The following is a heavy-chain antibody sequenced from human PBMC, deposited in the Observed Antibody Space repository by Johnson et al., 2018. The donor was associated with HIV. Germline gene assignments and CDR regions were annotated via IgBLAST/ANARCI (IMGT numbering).Heavy chain of an antibody. CDR3: ARASFIGIAAAENAFDI. J-gene: IGHJ3*02. D-gene: IGHD6-13*01. CDR2: MYYDGSNK. V-gene: IGHV3-33*01. CDR1: GFTISTYG. Sequence: QVQLVESGVGVVQPGRSLRLSCVVSGFTISTYGMHWVRQAPGKGLEWVAVMYYDGSNKYYADSVKGRFTISRDNSKNTLFLQMNSLRAEDTAVYYCARASFIGIAAAENAFDIWGQGTMVTVSS.